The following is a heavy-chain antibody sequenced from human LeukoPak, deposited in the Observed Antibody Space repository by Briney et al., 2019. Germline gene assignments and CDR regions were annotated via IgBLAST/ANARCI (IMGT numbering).Heavy chain of an antibody. Sequence: SETLSFNCTVSGGTLSSYYWSWIRQPPGKGLEWIGNIHYSGSAKYNPSLKSRGTISVGTSKNQFSLKLSSVTAGDTAVYYCARAPGIAAAGTHFDFWGQGTLVTVSS. V-gene: IGHV4-59*01. CDR2: IHYSGSA. D-gene: IGHD6-13*01. CDR3: ARAPGIAAAGTHFDF. J-gene: IGHJ4*02. CDR1: GGTLSSYY.